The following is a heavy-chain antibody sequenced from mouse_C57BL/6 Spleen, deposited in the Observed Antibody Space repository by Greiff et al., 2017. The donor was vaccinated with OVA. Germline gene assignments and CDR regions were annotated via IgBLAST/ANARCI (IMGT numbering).Heavy chain of an antibody. D-gene: IGHD1-1*01. CDR2: ISDGGSYT. CDR3: AREGIYGSSYDWYFDV. Sequence: VQLKESGGGLVKPGGSLKLSCAASGFTFSSYAMSWVRQTPEKRLEWVATISDGGSYTYYPDNVKGRFTISRDNAKNNLYLQMSHLKSEDTAMYYCAREGIYGSSYDWYFDVWGTGTTVTVSS. V-gene: IGHV5-4*01. J-gene: IGHJ1*03. CDR1: GFTFSSYA.